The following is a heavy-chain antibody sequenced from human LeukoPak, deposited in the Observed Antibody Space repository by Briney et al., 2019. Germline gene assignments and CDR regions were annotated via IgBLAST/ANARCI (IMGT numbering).Heavy chain of an antibody. D-gene: IGHD3-22*01. CDR1: GDSVSSNSAA. J-gene: IGHJ5*02. Sequence: SQTLSLTCAISGDSVSSNSAAWNWIRQSPSRGLEWLGRTYYRSKWYNDYAVSVKSRITINPDTSKNQFSLQLNSVTPEDTAVYYCARAGAYYYDSSGPQPGWFDPWGQGTLVTVSS. CDR3: ARAGAYYYDSSGPQPGWFDP. CDR2: TYYRSKWYN. V-gene: IGHV6-1*01.